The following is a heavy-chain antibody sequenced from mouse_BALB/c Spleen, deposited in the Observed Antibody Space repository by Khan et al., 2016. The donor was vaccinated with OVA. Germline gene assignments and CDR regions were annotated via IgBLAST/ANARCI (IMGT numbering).Heavy chain of an antibody. Sequence: QVQLQQSGPGLVQPSQSLSITCTVSGFSLTTYGIHWVRQSPGKGLEWLGVIWSGGNTAYNAPFISRLSISKDNSTRQAFFTLNSLQANDSAIYYCARNSDRYDFTYWGQGTRVTVS. V-gene: IGHV2-2*02. D-gene: IGHD2-3*01. J-gene: IGHJ3*01. CDR1: GFSLTTYG. CDR3: ARNSDRYDFTY. CDR2: IWSGGNT.